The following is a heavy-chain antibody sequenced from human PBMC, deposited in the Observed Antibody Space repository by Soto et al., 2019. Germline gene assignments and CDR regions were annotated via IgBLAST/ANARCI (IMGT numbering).Heavy chain of an antibody. CDR3: ARLDPTQDRLDY. Sequence: PGESLKISCNPSGYNFINYWIGWVRQPPGKGLEWMVFIQPGDTDTKYNPSFRGQITISVDKSISTAFLQWTSLRASDTAMYYRARLDPTQDRLDYWGQGTLVTVSS. V-gene: IGHV5-51*01. D-gene: IGHD1-1*01. CDR1: GYNFINYW. J-gene: IGHJ4*02. CDR2: IQPGDTDT.